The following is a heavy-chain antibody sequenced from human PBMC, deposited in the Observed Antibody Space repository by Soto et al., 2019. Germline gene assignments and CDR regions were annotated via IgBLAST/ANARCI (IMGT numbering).Heavy chain of an antibody. Sequence: QLQLQESGSGLVKPSQTLSLTCAVSGGSISSGGYSWSWIRQPPGKGLEWIGYIYHSGSTYYNPSLKSRVTISVDRSKNQFSMRLSSVTAADTAVYYCAGGIAARPLGYWGQGTLGSVST. J-gene: IGHJ4*02. CDR2: IYHSGST. V-gene: IGHV4-30-2*01. D-gene: IGHD6-6*01. CDR3: AGGIAARPLGY. CDR1: GGSISSGGYS.